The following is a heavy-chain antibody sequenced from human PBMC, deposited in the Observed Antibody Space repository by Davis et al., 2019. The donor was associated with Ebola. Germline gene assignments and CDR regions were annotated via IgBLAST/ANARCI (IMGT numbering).Heavy chain of an antibody. J-gene: IGHJ4*02. D-gene: IGHD5-18*01. CDR2: VGNSVDSI. CDR3: VPGTWI. V-gene: IGHV3-48*03. CDR1: GFIFSDYE. Sequence: GESLKLHCEASGFIFSDYEMNRVRQTPGKGLEWVAFVGNSVDSIHYTASVKGRFIASRDNARHSLLLQMNNVKVEDTGIYYCVPGTWIRGQGMRVTVSA.